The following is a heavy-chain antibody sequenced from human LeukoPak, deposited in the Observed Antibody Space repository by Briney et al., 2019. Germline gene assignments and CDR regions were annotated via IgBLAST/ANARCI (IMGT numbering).Heavy chain of an antibody. V-gene: IGHV1-69*13. J-gene: IGHJ4*02. CDR2: IIPIFGTA. CDR3: ARGIYDILTGYYSLDY. D-gene: IGHD3-9*01. Sequence: GASVKVSCKASGGTFSSYAISWVRQAPGQGLEWMGGIIPIFGTANYAQKFQGRVTITADESTSTAYMELSSLRSEDTAVYYCARGIYDILTGYYSLDYWGQGTLVTVSS. CDR1: GGTFSSYA.